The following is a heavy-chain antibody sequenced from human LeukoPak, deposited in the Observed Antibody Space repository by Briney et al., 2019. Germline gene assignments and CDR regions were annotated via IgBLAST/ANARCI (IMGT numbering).Heavy chain of an antibody. CDR1: GGPFSGYY. V-gene: IGHV4-34*01. D-gene: IGHD3-16*01. CDR3: ARARVVTGYDYVFPFDY. CDR2: INHSGST. Sequence: SETLSLTCAVYGGPFSGYYWSWIRQPPGKGLEWIGEINHSGSTNYNPSLKSRVTISVDTSKNQFSLKLSSVTAADTAVYYCARARVVTGYDYVFPFDYWGQGTLVTVSS. J-gene: IGHJ4*02.